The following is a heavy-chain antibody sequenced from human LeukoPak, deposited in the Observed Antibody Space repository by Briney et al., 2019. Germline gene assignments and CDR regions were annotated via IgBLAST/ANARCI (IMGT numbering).Heavy chain of an antibody. CDR1: GGSFSGYY. CDR3: ARDRGSGSYDAFDI. J-gene: IGHJ3*02. Sequence: TSETLSLTCAVYGGSFSGYYWSWIRQPPGKGLEWIGEINHSGSTNYNPSLKSRVTISVDTSKNQLSLKLSSVTAADTAVYYCARDRGSGSYDAFDIWGQGTMVTVSS. D-gene: IGHD1-26*01. V-gene: IGHV4-34*01. CDR2: INHSGST.